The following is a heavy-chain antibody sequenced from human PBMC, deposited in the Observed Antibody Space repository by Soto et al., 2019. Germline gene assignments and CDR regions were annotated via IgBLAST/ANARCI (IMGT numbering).Heavy chain of an antibody. CDR1: GFTLSSYK. V-gene: IGHV3-74*01. J-gene: IGHJ4*02. CDR3: IRDPPIDY. Sequence: AGGSLRLSCVASGFTLSSYKMDWVRQVPGKGLVWISQITNDGSITKYAESVKGRFTISRDNAKNTLYLQMSSLGVEDTAVYYCIRDPPIDYWGQGTLVTVSS. CDR2: ITNDGSIT.